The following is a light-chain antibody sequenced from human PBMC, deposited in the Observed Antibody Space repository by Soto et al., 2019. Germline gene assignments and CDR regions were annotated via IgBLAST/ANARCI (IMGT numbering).Light chain of an antibody. J-gene: IGKJ1*01. CDR1: QSVSSN. V-gene: IGKV3-15*01. CDR3: QQYNNWTLT. CDR2: GAS. Sequence: EIVMTQSPATLSVSPGERATLSCRASQSVSSNLAWYQHKPGQAPRLLIYGASTRATGISARFSGSGSGAEFTLTISSLQSEDFAVYFCQQYNNWTLTFGQGTKVEIK.